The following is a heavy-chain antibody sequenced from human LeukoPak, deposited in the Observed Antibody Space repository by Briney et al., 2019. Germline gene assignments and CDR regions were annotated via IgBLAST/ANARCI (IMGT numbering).Heavy chain of an antibody. V-gene: IGHV1-69*04. D-gene: IGHD6-13*01. J-gene: IGHJ5*02. CDR3: ASGRAIAAATNWFDP. Sequence: SVKVSCKASGGTFSSYAISWVRQAPGQGLEWMGRIIPILGIANYAQKFQGRVTITADKSTSTAYMELSSLRSEDTAVYYCASGRAIAAATNWFDPWGQGTLVTVSS. CDR1: GGTFSSYA. CDR2: IIPILGIA.